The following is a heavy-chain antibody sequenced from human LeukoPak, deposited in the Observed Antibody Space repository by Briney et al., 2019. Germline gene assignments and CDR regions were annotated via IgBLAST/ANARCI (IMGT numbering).Heavy chain of an antibody. CDR2: IYYSGST. J-gene: IGHJ6*02. V-gene: IGHV4-30-4*01. Sequence: PSQTLSLTCTVSGGSISSGDYYWSWIRQPPGKGLEWIGYIYYSGSTYYNPSLKSRVTISVDTSKNQFSLKLSSVTAADTAVYYCARVFDYGSGSYYYYGMDVWGQRTTVTVSS. D-gene: IGHD3-10*01. CDR3: ARVFDYGSGSYYYYGMDV. CDR1: GGSISSGDYY.